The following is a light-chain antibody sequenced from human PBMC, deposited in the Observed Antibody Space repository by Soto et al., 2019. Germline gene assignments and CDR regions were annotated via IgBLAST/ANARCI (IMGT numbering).Light chain of an antibody. CDR3: QQYNYWPPWT. CDR2: ATS. Sequence: DIVMTQSPATLSVSPGERATLSCRASQSVSSNLAWYQQKPGQAPRLLIYATSTRATGIPARFSGSGSGTEFTLTISSLQSEDFAVYYCQQYNYWPPWTFGQGTKVDI. J-gene: IGKJ1*01. V-gene: IGKV3-15*01. CDR1: QSVSSN.